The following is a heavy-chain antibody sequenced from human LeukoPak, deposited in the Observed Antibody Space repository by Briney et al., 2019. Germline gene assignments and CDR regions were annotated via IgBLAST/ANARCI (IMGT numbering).Heavy chain of an antibody. CDR3: ARWLAAAGTYWFDP. V-gene: IGHV4-4*02. Sequence: MSSETLSLTCAVSGGSVSSSNWWSWVRQPPGKGLEWIGEIYRSGSTNYNPSLKSRVTISVDKSKNQFSLKLSSVTAADTAVYYCARWLAAAGTYWFDPWGQGTLVTVSS. J-gene: IGHJ5*02. CDR1: GGSVSSSNW. D-gene: IGHD6-13*01. CDR2: IYRSGST.